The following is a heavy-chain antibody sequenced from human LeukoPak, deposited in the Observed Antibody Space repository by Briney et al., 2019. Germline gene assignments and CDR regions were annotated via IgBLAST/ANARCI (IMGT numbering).Heavy chain of an antibody. D-gene: IGHD1-1*01. CDR3: ARHQAPTSRFDY. CDR2: IYYSGST. CDR1: GGSISSYY. J-gene: IGHJ4*02. Sequence: PSETLSLTCTVSGGSISSYYWSWIRQPPGKGLEWIGYIYYSGSTNYNPSLKSRVTISVDTSKNQFSLKLSSVTAADTAVYYCARHQAPTSRFDYWGQGTLATVSS. V-gene: IGHV4-59*08.